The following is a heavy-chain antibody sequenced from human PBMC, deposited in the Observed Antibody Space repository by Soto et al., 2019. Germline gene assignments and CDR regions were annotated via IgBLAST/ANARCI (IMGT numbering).Heavy chain of an antibody. D-gene: IGHD1-7*01. J-gene: IGHJ4*02. Sequence: QVQLVESGGGVVQPGRSLRLSCAASGFTYTTYTMHWVRQAPGKGLEWVAVISYDGNNKFYADSVKGRFTISRDSTKQTLYLQMTSLRPVDTAMYYCARYRVSSTEYTWNYGTYFDYWGQGELVTVSS. CDR1: GFTYTTYT. V-gene: IGHV3-30*19. CDR3: ARYRVSSTEYTWNYGTYFDY. CDR2: ISYDGNNK.